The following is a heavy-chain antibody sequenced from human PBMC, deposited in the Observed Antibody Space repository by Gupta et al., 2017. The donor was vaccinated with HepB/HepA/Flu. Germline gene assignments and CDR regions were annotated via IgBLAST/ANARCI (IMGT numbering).Heavy chain of an antibody. D-gene: IGHD6-13*01. Sequence: VRQAPGKGLVWVSYVSHDNTVRDYADSVNGRFTISKDSAKNSLFLQMNSLRDEDTAVYYCARDSGYITKWACYRCFNYWGQGPLVTVSS. V-gene: IGHV3-48*02. CDR3: ARDSGYITKWACYRCFNY. J-gene: IGHJ4*02. CDR2: VSHDNTVR.